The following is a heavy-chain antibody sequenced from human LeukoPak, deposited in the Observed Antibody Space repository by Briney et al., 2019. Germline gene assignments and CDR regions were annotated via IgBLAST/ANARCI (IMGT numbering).Heavy chain of an antibody. CDR3: ARDLGLSGYYAHFDY. D-gene: IGHD3-22*01. V-gene: IGHV4-30-4*01. J-gene: IGHJ4*02. CDR1: GGSISSGDYY. CDR2: IYYSGSA. Sequence: SETLSLTCTVSGGSISSGDYYWSWIRQPPGKGLEWIRHIYYSGSAYYNPSLKSRVTISVDTSKNQFSLKLSSVTAADTAVYYCARDLGLSGYYAHFDYWGQGTLVTVSS.